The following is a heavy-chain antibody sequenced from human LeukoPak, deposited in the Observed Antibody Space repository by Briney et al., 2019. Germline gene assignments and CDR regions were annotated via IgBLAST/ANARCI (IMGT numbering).Heavy chain of an antibody. J-gene: IGHJ4*02. V-gene: IGHV3-30*18. CDR2: VSYDGSNK. Sequence: PGGSLRLSCAASGFTFSTYGMHWVRQAPGKGLEWVAGVSYDGSNKDYADFVEGRLTISRDNPKNTLYLQMNSLRVEDTAIYYCVKDRSHSGLVGLFDYWGQGTLVTVSS. CDR1: GFTFSTYG. CDR3: VKDRSHSGLVGLFDY. D-gene: IGHD2-15*01.